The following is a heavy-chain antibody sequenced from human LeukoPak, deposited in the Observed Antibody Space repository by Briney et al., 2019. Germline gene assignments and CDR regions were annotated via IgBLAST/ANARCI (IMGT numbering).Heavy chain of an antibody. V-gene: IGHV1-69*06. J-gene: IGHJ6*03. Sequence: SVKLSCKASAATFSSYAVSRVRQAPGPGLEWMGGISPIFGTADYAQKYQGRVTITADNSTSTAYMELSSMRSEDTAVYYCASRYSGYDNQYYYYMDVSGKGTTVTVSS. CDR1: AATFSSYA. D-gene: IGHD5-12*01. CDR3: ASRYSGYDNQYYYYMDV. CDR2: ISPIFGTA.